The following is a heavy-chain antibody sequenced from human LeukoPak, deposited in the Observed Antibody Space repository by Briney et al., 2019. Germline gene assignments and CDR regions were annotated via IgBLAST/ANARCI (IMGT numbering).Heavy chain of an antibody. V-gene: IGHV3-64*01. CDR2: ISSNGGST. D-gene: IGHD2/OR15-2a*01. CDR3: ARASNRKALTYYFDY. CDR1: GFTFSSYA. J-gene: IGHJ4*02. Sequence: GGSLRLSCADSGFTFSSYAMHWVRQAPGKGLEYVSAISSNGGSTYYANSVKGRFTISRDNSKNTLYLQMGSLRAEDMAVYYCARASNRKALTYYFDYWGQGTLVTVSS.